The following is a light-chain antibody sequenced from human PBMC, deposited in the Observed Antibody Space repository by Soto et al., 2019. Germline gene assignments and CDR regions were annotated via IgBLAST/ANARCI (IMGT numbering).Light chain of an antibody. J-gene: IGKJ4*01. V-gene: IGKV1-39*01. CDR2: AAS. CDR1: QSISSY. CDR3: QQSYSTPLT. Sequence: DIQMTQSPSSRSASVGDRVTITCRASQSISSYLNWYQQKPGKAPKLLIYAASSLQSGVPSRFSGSGSGTDFTLTISSLQPEYFATYYCQQSYSTPLTFGGGTKVEIK.